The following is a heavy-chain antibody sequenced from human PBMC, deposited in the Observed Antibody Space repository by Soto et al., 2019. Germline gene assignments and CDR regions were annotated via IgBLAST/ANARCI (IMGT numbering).Heavy chain of an antibody. J-gene: IGHJ4*02. CDR2: GYHTGNT. CDR1: GDSISSGKW. V-gene: IGHV4-4*02. D-gene: IGHD2-2*01. CDR3: ARDPVRAIPDY. Sequence: QVQLQESGPGLVKPSGTLSRTCAVSGDSISSGKWWSWVRQTPGKGLEWIAEGYHTGNTNYSPPLQSRVTMSLDTSKNQFSLTLSSVTAADTGVYSCARDPVRAIPDYWGQGSLVTVSS.